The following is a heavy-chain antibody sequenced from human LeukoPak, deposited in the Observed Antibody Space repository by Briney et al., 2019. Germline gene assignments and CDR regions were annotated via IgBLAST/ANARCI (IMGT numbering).Heavy chain of an antibody. CDR2: INHSGST. CDR3: AGADYGDYGGAFDI. V-gene: IGHV4-34*01. D-gene: IGHD4-17*01. CDR1: GGSFSGYY. Sequence: PSETLSLTCAVYGGSFSGYYWSWIRQPPGKGLEWIGEINHSGSTNYNPSLKSRVTISVDTSKNQFSLKLSSATAADTAVYYCAGADYGDYGGAFDIWGQGTMVTVSS. J-gene: IGHJ3*02.